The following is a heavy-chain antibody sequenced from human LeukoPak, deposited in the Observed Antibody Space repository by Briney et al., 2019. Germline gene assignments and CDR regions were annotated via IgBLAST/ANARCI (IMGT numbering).Heavy chain of an antibody. V-gene: IGHV4-34*01. J-gene: IGHJ5*02. D-gene: IGHD2-15*01. CDR3: ARRVVVVAATERCDWFDP. Sequence: SETLSLTCAVYGGSFSGYYWSWIRQPPGKGLECIGEINHSGSTNYNPSLKSRVTISVDTSKNQFSLKLSSVTVADTAVYYCARRVVVVAATERCDWFDPWGQGTLVTVSS. CDR1: GGSFSGYY. CDR2: INHSGST.